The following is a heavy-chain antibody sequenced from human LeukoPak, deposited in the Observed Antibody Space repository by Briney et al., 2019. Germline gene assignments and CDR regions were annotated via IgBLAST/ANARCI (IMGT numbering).Heavy chain of an antibody. CDR3: AKDPGYRDF. CDR1: GFTFSSYA. J-gene: IGHJ4*02. Sequence: PGGSLRLSCAASGFTFSSYAMHWVRQAPGKGLEWVAVISYDGSNKYYADSVKGRFTISRDNSKNTLYLQMNSLRAEDTAMYFCAKDPGYRDFWGQGTLVTVSS. CDR2: ISYDGSNK. D-gene: IGHD5-18*01. V-gene: IGHV3-30-3*01.